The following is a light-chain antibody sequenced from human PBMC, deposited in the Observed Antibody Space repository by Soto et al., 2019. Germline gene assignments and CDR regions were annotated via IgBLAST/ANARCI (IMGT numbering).Light chain of an antibody. CDR3: VLYLGSGISV. V-gene: IGLV8-61*01. Sequence: QTVVTQEPSFSVSPGGTVTLTCGLKSGSVSSSNYASWYQQTPGQPPRTVIYSTNIRSSGVPDRFSGSILGNKAALTITGAQAEDECDYYCVLYLGSGISVFGGGTQVTVL. CDR2: STN. CDR1: SGSVSSSNY. J-gene: IGLJ3*02.